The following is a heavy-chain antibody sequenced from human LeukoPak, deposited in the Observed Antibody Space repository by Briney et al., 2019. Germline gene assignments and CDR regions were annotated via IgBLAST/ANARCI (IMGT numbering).Heavy chain of an antibody. J-gene: IGHJ4*02. V-gene: IGHV4-59*01. CDR2: IYYSGST. D-gene: IGHD1-26*01. CDR3: ARQYSGSYYSFDS. CDR1: GGSISSYY. Sequence: SETLSLTCTVSGGSISSYYWSWIRQPPGKGLECIGYIYYSGSTNYNPSLKSRVTISVDTSKNQFSLKLSSVTAADTAVYYCARQYSGSYYSFDSWGQGTLVTVSS.